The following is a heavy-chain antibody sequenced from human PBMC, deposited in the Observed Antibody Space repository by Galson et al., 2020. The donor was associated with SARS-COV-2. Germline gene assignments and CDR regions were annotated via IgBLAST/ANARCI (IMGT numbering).Heavy chain of an antibody. CDR2: IYYSGST. J-gene: IGHJ4*02. CDR1: GGSINSGDYY. V-gene: IGHV4-31*03. D-gene: IGHD1-1*01. Sequence: SETLSLTCTVSGGSINSGDYYWSWIRQHPEKGLEWIGYIYYSGSTYYNPSLKSRVTISIDTSNNQFSLRLSSVTAADTALYYCAGYESDTLAFGSWCQGTLVTVFS. CDR3: AGYESDTLAFGS.